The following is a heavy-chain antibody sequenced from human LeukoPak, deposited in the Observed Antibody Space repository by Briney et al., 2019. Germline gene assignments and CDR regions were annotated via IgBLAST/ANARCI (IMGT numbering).Heavy chain of an antibody. D-gene: IGHD3-10*01. J-gene: IGHJ5*02. Sequence: PGGSLRLSCAASGFTFSSYAMSWVRQAPGRGLEWVSSISASAHRTYYADSVKGRFTISRDNAKNSLYLQMNSLRAEDTALYYCAKDIGPMVRGLRFDPWGQGTLVTVSS. V-gene: IGHV3-23*01. CDR1: GFTFSSYA. CDR3: AKDIGPMVRGLRFDP. CDR2: ISASAHRT.